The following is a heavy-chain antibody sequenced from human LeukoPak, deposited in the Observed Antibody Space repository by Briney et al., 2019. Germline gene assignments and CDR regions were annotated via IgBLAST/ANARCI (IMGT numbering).Heavy chain of an antibody. D-gene: IGHD3-16*01. V-gene: IGHV3-48*03. CDR1: GFTFSSYE. J-gene: IGHJ4*02. CDR3: GSSPYVWGIDH. Sequence: GGSLRLSCAASGFTFSSYEMNWVRQAPGKGLECISYISPSGSKTYYADSVKGRFTISRDDAKDSLYLQMNSLRADDTAVYYRGSSPYVWGIDHWGQGTPVTVSS. CDR2: ISPSGSKT.